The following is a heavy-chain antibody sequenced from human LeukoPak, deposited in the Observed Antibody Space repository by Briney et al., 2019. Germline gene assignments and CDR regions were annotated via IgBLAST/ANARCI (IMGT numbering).Heavy chain of an antibody. D-gene: IGHD3-10*01. CDR1: GGSISSSSYY. J-gene: IGHJ6*03. CDR2: IYYSGST. Sequence: SATLSLTCTVSGGSISSSSYYWGWIRQPPGKGLEWIGSIYYSGSTYYNPSLKSRVTISVDTSKNQFSLKLSSVTAADTAVYYCARLLLGELFYYYYMDVWGKGTTVTVSS. CDR3: ARLLLGELFYYYYMDV. V-gene: IGHV4-39*01.